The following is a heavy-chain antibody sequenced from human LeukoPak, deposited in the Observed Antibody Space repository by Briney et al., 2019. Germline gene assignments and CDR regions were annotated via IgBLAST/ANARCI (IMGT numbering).Heavy chain of an antibody. CDR3: AAGFTYYYGSGSYRDFDY. CDR2: IVFGSGNT. D-gene: IGHD3-10*01. V-gene: IGHV1-58*02. J-gene: IGHJ4*02. CDR1: GFTFTSSA. Sequence: ASVKVSCKASGFTFTSSAMQWVRQARGKRLEWIGWIVFGSGNTNYAQKFQERVTITRDMSTSTAYMELSSLRSEDTAVYYCAAGFTYYYGSGSYRDFDYWGQGTLVTVSS.